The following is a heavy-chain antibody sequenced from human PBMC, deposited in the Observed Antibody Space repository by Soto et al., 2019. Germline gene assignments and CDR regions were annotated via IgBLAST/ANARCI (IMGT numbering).Heavy chain of an antibody. CDR3: ARGRPTYYDSSGLFDY. D-gene: IGHD3-22*01. J-gene: IGHJ4*02. V-gene: IGHV4-4*02. CDR1: GGSISSSNW. Sequence: QVQLQESGPGLVKPSGTLSLTCAVSGGSISSSNWWSWLRQPPGKGLEWIGDTHHSGSTNYNASLKSRLTISVDMSKHQFALKLSSVTPADAAMYYCARGRPTYYDSSGLFDYWGQGILVMVSS. CDR2: THHSGST.